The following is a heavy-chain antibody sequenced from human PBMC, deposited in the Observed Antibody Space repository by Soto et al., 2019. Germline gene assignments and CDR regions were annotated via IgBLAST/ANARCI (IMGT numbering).Heavy chain of an antibody. D-gene: IGHD3-16*01. V-gene: IGHV4-31*03. CDR3: ARDGGVGNWFYP. Sequence: QVPLQESGPGLVKPSQTLYLTCTVSGGSISSGGDYWSWIRQYPGKGLDWIGYIYFSGTPYYKPSLKIRVTISLDTSMNRFALHVSCVTAAASAVYYWARDGGVGNWFYPWGQGTLVTVSS. J-gene: IGHJ5*02. CDR2: IYFSGTP. CDR1: GGSISSGGDY.